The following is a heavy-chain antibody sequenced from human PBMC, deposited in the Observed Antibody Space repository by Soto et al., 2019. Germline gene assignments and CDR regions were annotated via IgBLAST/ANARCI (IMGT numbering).Heavy chain of an antibody. CDR1: GGTFSSYA. J-gene: IGHJ4*02. CDR2: IIPIFGTA. Sequence: GASVQVSCKASGGTFSSYAISWVRQAPGQGLEWMGGIIPIFGTANYAQKFQGRVTITADESTSTAYMELSSLRSEDTAVYYCATEMDTPKGFCDYWGQGTLVTVSS. D-gene: IGHD5-18*01. CDR3: ATEMDTPKGFCDY. V-gene: IGHV1-69*13.